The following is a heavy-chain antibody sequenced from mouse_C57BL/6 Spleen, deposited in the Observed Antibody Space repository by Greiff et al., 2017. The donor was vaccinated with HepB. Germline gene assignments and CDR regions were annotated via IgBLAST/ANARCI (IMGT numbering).Heavy chain of an antibody. J-gene: IGHJ2*01. Sequence: QVHVKQSGAELARPGASVKLSCKASGYTFTSYGISWVKQRTGQGLEWIGEIYPRSGNTYYNEKFKGKATLTADKSSSTAYMELRSLTSEDSAVYFCARLGDSLDYWGQGTTLTVSS. V-gene: IGHV1-81*01. CDR2: IYPRSGNT. CDR1: GYTFTSYG. D-gene: IGHD2-13*01. CDR3: ARLGDSLDY.